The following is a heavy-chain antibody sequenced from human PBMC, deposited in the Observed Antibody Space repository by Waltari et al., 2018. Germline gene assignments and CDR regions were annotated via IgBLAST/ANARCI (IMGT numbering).Heavy chain of an antibody. Sequence: EVQLVQSGAEVKKPGESLKISCKDSGYNFSPNWIGWVRQMPGRGLEWMGIIYPDDPEIRYSPSFQGQVTISADRSINTAYLEWRSLKASDTALYFCARQDPKYQYAMAVWGQGTLVTVSS. D-gene: IGHD2-8*01. CDR2: IYPDDPEI. V-gene: IGHV5-51*01. CDR3: ARQDPKYQYAMAV. CDR1: GYNFSPNW. J-gene: IGHJ4*02.